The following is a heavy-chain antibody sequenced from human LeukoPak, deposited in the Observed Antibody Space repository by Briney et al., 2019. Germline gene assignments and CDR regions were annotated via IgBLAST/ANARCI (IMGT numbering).Heavy chain of an antibody. J-gene: IGHJ4*02. D-gene: IGHD3-10*01. Sequence: GGSVRLSCAASGFPFSTYAMNWVRLAPGKGLEWVSSIRGTGGDTYYADSVKGRFIISRDNSKNTLYLQMNSLRAEDTAVYYCAKSSWFDSFDYWGQGTLVTVSS. CDR2: IRGTGGDT. CDR1: GFPFSTYA. V-gene: IGHV3-23*01. CDR3: AKSSWFDSFDY.